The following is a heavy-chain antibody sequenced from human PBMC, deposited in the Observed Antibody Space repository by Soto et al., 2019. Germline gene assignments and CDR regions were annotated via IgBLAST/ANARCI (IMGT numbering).Heavy chain of an antibody. D-gene: IGHD2-21*02. CDR2: IWYDGSNK. J-gene: IGHJ4*02. V-gene: IGHV3-33*01. Sequence: QVQLVESGGGVVQPGRSLRLSCAASGFTFSSYGMHWVRQAPGKGLEWVAVIWYDGSNKYYADSVKGRFTISRDNSKNTLYLQMNILRAADTAVYYCARGWAYCGGDCSQPFDYWGQGTLVTVSS. CDR3: ARGWAYCGGDCSQPFDY. CDR1: GFTFSSYG.